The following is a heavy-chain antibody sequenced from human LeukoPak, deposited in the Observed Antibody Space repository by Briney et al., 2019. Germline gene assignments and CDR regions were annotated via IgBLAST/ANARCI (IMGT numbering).Heavy chain of an antibody. CDR1: GFTFSSYA. J-gene: IGHJ4*02. CDR2: ISGSGGST. CDR3: ARFRSDYDFWSAFIDY. D-gene: IGHD3-3*01. V-gene: IGHV3-23*01. Sequence: GGSLRLSCAASGFTFSSYAMSWVRQAPGKGLEWVSAISGSGGSTYYADSVKGRFTISRHNSKNTLYLQMNSLRAEDTAVYYCARFRSDYDFWSAFIDYWGQGTLVTVSS.